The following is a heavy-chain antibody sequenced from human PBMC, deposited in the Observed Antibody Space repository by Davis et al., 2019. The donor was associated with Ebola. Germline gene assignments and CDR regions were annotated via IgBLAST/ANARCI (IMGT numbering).Heavy chain of an antibody. D-gene: IGHD3-10*01. V-gene: IGHV1-69*13. CDR1: GGTFSSYA. CDR2: IIPIFGTA. CDR3: ARVREVRGVMEVTGYYYYGMDV. J-gene: IGHJ6*02. Sequence: SVKVSCKASGGTFSSYAISWVRQAPGQGLEWMGGIIPIFGTANYAQKFQGRVTITADESTSTAYMELSSLRSEDTAVYYCARVREVRGVMEVTGYYYYGMDVWGQGTTVTVSS.